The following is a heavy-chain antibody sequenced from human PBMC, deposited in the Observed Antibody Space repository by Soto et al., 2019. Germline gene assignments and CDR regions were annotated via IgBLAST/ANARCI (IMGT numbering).Heavy chain of an antibody. CDR2: IYYSGST. CDR1: GGSISSSSYY. J-gene: IGHJ5*02. Sequence: PSETLSLTCTVSGGSISSSSYYWGWIRQPPGKGLEWIGSIYYSGSTYYNPSLKSRVTISVDTSKNQFSLKLSSVTAAGTAVYYCAMEWSGHRDWFDPWGQGTLVTVSS. CDR3: AMEWSGHRDWFDP. D-gene: IGHD3-3*01. V-gene: IGHV4-39*01.